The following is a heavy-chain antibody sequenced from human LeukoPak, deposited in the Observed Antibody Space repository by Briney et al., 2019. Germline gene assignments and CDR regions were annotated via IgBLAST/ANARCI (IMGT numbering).Heavy chain of an antibody. CDR3: ARSAGHQRDNWFDP. J-gene: IGHJ5*02. CDR2: IYTSGST. V-gene: IGHV4-61*02. CDR1: GGSISSGSYY. Sequence: PSETLSLTCTVSGGSISSGSYYWSWIRQPAGKGLEWIGRIYTSGSTNYNPSLKSRVTISVDTSKNQFSLKLSSVTAADTAVYYCARSAGHQRDNWFDPWGQGTLVTVSS.